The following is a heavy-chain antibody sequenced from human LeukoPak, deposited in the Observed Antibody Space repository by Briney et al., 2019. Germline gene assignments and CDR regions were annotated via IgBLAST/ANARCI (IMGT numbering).Heavy chain of an antibody. D-gene: IGHD3-22*01. J-gene: IGHJ4*02. Sequence: GGSLRLSCAASGFTFSSYTMNWVRQAPGKGLEWVSSISSSSSYIYYADSVKGRFTISRYNAKNSLYLQMNSLRAEDTAVYYCARDGSGYSDPVDYWGQGTLVTVSS. CDR2: ISSSSSYI. CDR1: GFTFSSYT. V-gene: IGHV3-21*01. CDR3: ARDGSGYSDPVDY.